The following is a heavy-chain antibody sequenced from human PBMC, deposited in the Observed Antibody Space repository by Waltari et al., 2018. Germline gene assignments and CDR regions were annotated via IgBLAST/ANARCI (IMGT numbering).Heavy chain of an antibody. CDR2: IYWDDDA. D-gene: IGHD3-10*01. CDR1: GLSISSSGVS. CDR3: GHRRLRPEDTALYYCVKGGWGFGAFYEQH. V-gene: IGHV2-5*02. J-gene: IGHJ4*02. Sequence: QITLEESGPTLVKTTQTLTLTCTLSGLSISSSGVSVGWIRQPPGKTLEWLALIYWDDDARYSPSLRSRLTITKDNSKNQMVLTMTDVRPDDTATYYCGHRRLRPEDTALYYCVKGGWGFGAFYEQHWGQGIQVTVSS.